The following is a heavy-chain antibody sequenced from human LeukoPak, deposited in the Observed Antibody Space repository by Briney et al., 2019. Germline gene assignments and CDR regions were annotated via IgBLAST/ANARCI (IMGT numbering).Heavy chain of an antibody. CDR3: ARLDCSGGSCYQNYYYGMDV. Sequence: SVKVSCKASGYTFTSYGISWVRQAPGQGLEWMGGIIPIFGTANYAQKFQGRVTITADESTSTAYMELSSLRSEDTAVYYCARLDCSGGSCYQNYYYGMDVWGQGTTVTVSS. V-gene: IGHV1-69*13. D-gene: IGHD2-15*01. CDR2: IIPIFGTA. CDR1: GYTFTSYG. J-gene: IGHJ6*02.